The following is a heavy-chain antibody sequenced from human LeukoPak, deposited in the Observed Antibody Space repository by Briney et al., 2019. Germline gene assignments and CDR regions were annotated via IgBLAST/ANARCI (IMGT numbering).Heavy chain of an antibody. J-gene: IGHJ4*02. D-gene: IGHD5-18*01. CDR2: IFYDGSNK. CDR1: GFAFNEYN. CDR3: ARDFSARYTIDY. Sequence: RGSLRLSCAASGFAFNEYNMHWVRQAPGKGLEWVTFIFYDGSNKKEADSVKGRFSISRDNSKNTVYLQMNSLRPEDTAVYYCARDFSARYTIDYWGQGTLVTVSS. V-gene: IGHV3-30*04.